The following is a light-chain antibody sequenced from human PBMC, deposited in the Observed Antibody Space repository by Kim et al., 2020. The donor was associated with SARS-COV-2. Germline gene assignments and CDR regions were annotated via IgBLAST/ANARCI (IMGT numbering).Light chain of an antibody. CDR2: EVG. J-gene: IGLJ3*02. CDR1: SRHVGGYTS. CDR3: SSYASNIAWV. Sequence: TSCPETSRHVGGYTSVSWYQQHPGKAPILMIYEVGKRPSGVPDRFSGSKSGNTASLTVSGLQAEDEADYYCSSYASNIAWVFGGGTQLTVL. V-gene: IGLV2-8*01.